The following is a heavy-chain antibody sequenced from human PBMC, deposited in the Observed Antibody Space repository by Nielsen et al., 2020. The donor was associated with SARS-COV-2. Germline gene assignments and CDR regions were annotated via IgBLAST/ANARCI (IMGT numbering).Heavy chain of an antibody. Sequence: ASVKVSCKASGYTFTSYYMHWVRQAPGQGLEWMGIINPSGGSTSYAQKFQGRVTMTRDTSTSTVYMELSSLRSEDTAVYYCARDGLRFLEWLSSYYYYYMDVWGKGTTVTVSS. CDR2: INPSGGST. D-gene: IGHD3-3*01. CDR1: GYTFTSYY. J-gene: IGHJ6*03. V-gene: IGHV1-46*01. CDR3: ARDGLRFLEWLSSYYYYYMDV.